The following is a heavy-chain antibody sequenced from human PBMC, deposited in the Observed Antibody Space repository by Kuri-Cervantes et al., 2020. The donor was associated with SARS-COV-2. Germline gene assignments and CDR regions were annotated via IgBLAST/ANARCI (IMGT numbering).Heavy chain of an antibody. CDR2: IYHSGST. CDR3: ARDFSGFTSGWYKRTTYYFDY. D-gene: IGHD6-19*01. Sequence: SCAISGGSISSSNWWSWVRQPPGKGLEWIGEIYHSGSTNYNPSLKSRVTISVDKSKNQFSLKLSSVTAADTAVYYCARDFSGFTSGWYKRTTYYFDYWGQGTLVTVSS. V-gene: IGHV4-4*02. J-gene: IGHJ4*02. CDR1: GGSISSSNW.